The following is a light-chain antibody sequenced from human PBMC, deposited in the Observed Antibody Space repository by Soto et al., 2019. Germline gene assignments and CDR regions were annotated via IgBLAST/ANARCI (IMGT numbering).Light chain of an antibody. CDR3: QQYGRSSMFT. Sequence: EIVLTQSPGTLSLSPGDRATLSCRASHSVSSNYLAWYQQKPGQAPRLLIYGASRGAAGIPDRFSGSGSGTDFTLTISNVEPEDFAVYFCQQYGRSSMFTFGQGTKLEVK. CDR1: HSVSSNY. J-gene: IGKJ2*01. CDR2: GAS. V-gene: IGKV3-20*01.